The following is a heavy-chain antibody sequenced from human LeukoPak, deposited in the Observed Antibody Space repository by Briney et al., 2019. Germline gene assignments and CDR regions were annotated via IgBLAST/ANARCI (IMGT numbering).Heavy chain of an antibody. D-gene: IGHD2-15*01. CDR2: ISGSGGST. CDR3: AKGLVVVAATPLYFDY. J-gene: IGHJ4*02. CDR1: GFTFSSYA. Sequence: GSLRLFCAASGFTFSSYAMSWVRQAPGKGLEWVSAISGSGGSTYYADSVKGRFTISRDNSKNTLYLQMNSLRAEDTAVYYCAKGLVVVAATPLYFDYWGQGTLVTVSS. V-gene: IGHV3-23*01.